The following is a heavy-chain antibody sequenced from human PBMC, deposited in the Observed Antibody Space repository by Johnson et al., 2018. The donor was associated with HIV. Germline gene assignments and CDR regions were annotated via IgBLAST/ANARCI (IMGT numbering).Heavy chain of an antibody. J-gene: IGHJ3*02. Sequence: EVQLVESGGGLVQPGRSLRLSCAASGFTFDDYAMHWVRQAPGKGLEWVSGIRWNSGSIGYADSVKGRFTISRDNAKNSLYLQMNSLRAEDTALYYCAKDLDYGGNGDPGAFDIWGQGTMVTVSS. V-gene: IGHV3-9*01. CDR2: IRWNSGSI. CDR1: GFTFDDYA. CDR3: AKDLDYGGNGDPGAFDI. D-gene: IGHD4-23*01.